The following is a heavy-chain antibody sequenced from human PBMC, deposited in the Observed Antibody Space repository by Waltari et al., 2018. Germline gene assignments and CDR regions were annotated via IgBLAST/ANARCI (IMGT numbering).Heavy chain of an antibody. Sequence: QVQLVQSGAEVKKPGASVKVSCQASGYTFSSFAISWVRQAPGQGLEWMGWISGYNANTNYAQKFQGRVAMTTDTSTSTAYMELRSLTSDDTAVYYCARVPMGTGTTDWFDPWGQGTPVIVST. CDR1: GYTFSSFA. D-gene: IGHD1-7*01. V-gene: IGHV1-18*01. CDR2: ISGYNANT. CDR3: ARVPMGTGTTDWFDP. J-gene: IGHJ5*02.